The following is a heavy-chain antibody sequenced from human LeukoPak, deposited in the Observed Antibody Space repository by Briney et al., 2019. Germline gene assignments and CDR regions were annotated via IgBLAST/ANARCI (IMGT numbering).Heavy chain of an antibody. CDR2: ISSSGSTI. V-gene: IGHV3-48*03. Sequence: PGGSLRLSCAASGFTFSSYEMNWVRQAPGKGLEWVSYISSSGSTIYYADSVKGRFTISRDNAKNSLYLQMNSLRAEDTAVYYCAREYLWPFDYWGQGTLVTVSS. J-gene: IGHJ4*02. D-gene: IGHD2-21*01. CDR1: GFTFSSYE. CDR3: AREYLWPFDY.